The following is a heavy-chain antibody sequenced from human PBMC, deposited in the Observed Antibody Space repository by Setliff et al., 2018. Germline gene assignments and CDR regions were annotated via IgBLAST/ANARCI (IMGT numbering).Heavy chain of an antibody. CDR1: GFTFSTHN. CDR3: VRYWYTSGWYEVDN. Sequence: GGSMRLSCAASGFTFSTHNMNWVRQAPGKGLEWVALISLGSNYIFYADSVKGRFTISRDNAKNSLYLQMNSLRAEDTAVYYCVRYWYTSGWYEVDNWGQGTLVTVSS. D-gene: IGHD6-19*01. J-gene: IGHJ4*02. V-gene: IGHV3-21*01. CDR2: ISLGSNYI.